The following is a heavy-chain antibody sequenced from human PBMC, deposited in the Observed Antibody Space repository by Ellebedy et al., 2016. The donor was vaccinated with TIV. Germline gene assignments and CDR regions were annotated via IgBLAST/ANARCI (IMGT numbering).Heavy chain of an antibody. Sequence: GESLKISCVASGFTFSKYGMNWVRQAPGKGREWVSTISNTGSRTYYADSVGGRFIISRDNSKKTLYLQMNSLRAEDTAVYYCAKGRGGGSDSSAPRYYFDYWGLGTLVTVSS. CDR3: AKGRGGGSDSSAPRYYFDY. CDR2: ISNTGSRT. D-gene: IGHD3-22*01. CDR1: GFTFSKYG. V-gene: IGHV3-23*01. J-gene: IGHJ4*02.